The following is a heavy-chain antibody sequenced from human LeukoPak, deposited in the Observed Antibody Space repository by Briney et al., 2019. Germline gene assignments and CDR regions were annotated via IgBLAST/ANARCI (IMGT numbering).Heavy chain of an antibody. CDR3: ARVDFWSGYPENWFDP. Sequence: ASVKVSCKASGYTFTSYDINWVRRATGQGLEWMGWMNPNSGDTGYAQKFQGRVTMTRDTSISTAYMELSSLRFEDTAVYYCARVDFWSGYPENWFDPWGQGTLVTVSS. D-gene: IGHD3-3*01. CDR2: MNPNSGDT. J-gene: IGHJ5*02. V-gene: IGHV1-8*01. CDR1: GYTFTSYD.